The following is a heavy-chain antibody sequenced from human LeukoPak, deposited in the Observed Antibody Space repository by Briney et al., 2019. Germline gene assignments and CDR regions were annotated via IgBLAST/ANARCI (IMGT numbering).Heavy chain of an antibody. D-gene: IGHD6-19*01. CDR2: ISGSGGST. Sequence: GGSLRLSCAASGFTFSSYAMSWVRQAPGKGLEWVSAISGSGGSTYCADSVKGRFTISRDNSKNTLYLQMNSLRAEDTAVYYCAKGVAGTNWFDPWGQGTLVTVSS. CDR1: GFTFSSYA. CDR3: AKGVAGTNWFDP. V-gene: IGHV3-23*01. J-gene: IGHJ5*02.